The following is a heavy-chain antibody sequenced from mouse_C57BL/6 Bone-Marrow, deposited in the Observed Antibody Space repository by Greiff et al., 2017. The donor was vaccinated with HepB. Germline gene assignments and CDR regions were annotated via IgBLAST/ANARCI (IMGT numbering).Heavy chain of an antibody. CDR3: ARIYYSNYGAMDY. D-gene: IGHD2-5*01. CDR2: IYPGGGYT. J-gene: IGHJ4*01. V-gene: IGHV1-63*01. CDR1: GYTFTNYW. Sequence: VQLQQSGAELVRPGTSVKMSCKASGYTFTNYWIGWAKQRPGHGLEWIGDIYPGGGYTNYNEKFKGKATLTAYKSSSTAYMQFSSLTSEDSAIYYCARIYYSNYGAMDYWGQGTSVTVSS.